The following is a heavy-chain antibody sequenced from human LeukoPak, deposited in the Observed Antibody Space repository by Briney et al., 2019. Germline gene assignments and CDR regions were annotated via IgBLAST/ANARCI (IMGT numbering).Heavy chain of an antibody. J-gene: IGHJ3*02. CDR1: GFTFSSYG. V-gene: IGHV3-30*03. Sequence: GGSLRLSCAASGFTFSSYGMHWVRQAPGKGLEWVAVTSYDGSNKYYADSVKGRFTISRDNSKNTLYLQMNSLRAEDTAVYYCARRGSGGYAFDIWGQGTMVTVSS. CDR2: TSYDGSNK. D-gene: IGHD1-26*01. CDR3: ARRGSGGYAFDI.